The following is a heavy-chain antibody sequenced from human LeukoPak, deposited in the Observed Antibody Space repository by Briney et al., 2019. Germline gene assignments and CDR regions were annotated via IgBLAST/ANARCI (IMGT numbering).Heavy chain of an antibody. D-gene: IGHD6-19*01. CDR3: AREAAVAGRRYFDY. Sequence: TSETLSLTCAVYGGSFSGYYWSWIRQPPGKGLEWIGEINHSGSTNYNPSLKSRVTISVDTSKNQFSLKLSSVTAADTAVYYCAREAAVAGRRYFDYWGQGTLVTVSS. J-gene: IGHJ4*02. CDR2: INHSGST. CDR1: GGSFSGYY. V-gene: IGHV4-34*01.